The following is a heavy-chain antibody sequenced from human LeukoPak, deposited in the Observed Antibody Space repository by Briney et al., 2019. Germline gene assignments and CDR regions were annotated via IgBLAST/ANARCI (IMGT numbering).Heavy chain of an antibody. J-gene: IGHJ4*02. Sequence: PSGGSLRLSCAASGFTFTSYAMSWVRQAPGKWLEWVSAISGSGGSTYYADYVKGRFTISRDNSKNTLYLQMNSLRAEDTAVYYCAKVETSGSYYYFDYWGQGTLVTVSS. CDR2: ISGSGGST. CDR1: GFTFTSYA. V-gene: IGHV3-23*01. CDR3: AKVETSGSYYYFDY. D-gene: IGHD1-26*01.